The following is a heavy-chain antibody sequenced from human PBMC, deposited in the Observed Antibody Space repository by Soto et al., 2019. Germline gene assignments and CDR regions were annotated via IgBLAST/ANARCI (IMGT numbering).Heavy chain of an antibody. CDR2: IYPLNSET. D-gene: IGHD5-12*01. Sequence: PGESLKISCKGAVATYSIAWVRQLPGKGLEWMGIIYPLNSETRYSPSFQGQVTISADKSIDTAYLQWSSLKASDTATYYCARPSNGYSGYDYRRSYYYALDVWGQGTTATVSS. CDR3: ARPSNGYSGYDYRRSYYYALDV. J-gene: IGHJ6*02. V-gene: IGHV5-51*01. CDR1: VATYS.